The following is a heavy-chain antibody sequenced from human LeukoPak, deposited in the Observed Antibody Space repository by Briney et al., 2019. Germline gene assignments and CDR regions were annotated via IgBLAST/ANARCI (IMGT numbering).Heavy chain of an antibody. CDR1: GGSFTGYH. Sequence: SETLSLTCAVYGGSFTGYHWNWIRQSPQRGLEWIGEINHRGHTHYNPSLESRLTISVDTSESQFSLTLRSVTAADTAVYYCARDPTTVVTLPYYFDFWGQGTPVTVSS. CDR2: INHRGHT. D-gene: IGHD4-23*01. V-gene: IGHV4-34*01. CDR3: ARDPTTVVTLPYYFDF. J-gene: IGHJ4*02.